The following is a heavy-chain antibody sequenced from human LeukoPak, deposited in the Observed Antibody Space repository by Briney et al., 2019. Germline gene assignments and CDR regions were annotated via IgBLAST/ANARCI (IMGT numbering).Heavy chain of an antibody. J-gene: IGHJ3*02. CDR3: ASYDTLYYGDYVGRAFDI. CDR1: GGTFSSYA. V-gene: IGHV1-69*01. CDR2: IIPIFGTA. Sequence: SVKVYCKASGGTFSSYAISRVRQAPGQGLEWMGGIIPIFGTANYAQKFQGRVTITADESTSTAYMELSSLRSEDTVVYYCASYDTLYYGDYVGRAFDIWGQGTMVTVSS. D-gene: IGHD4-17*01.